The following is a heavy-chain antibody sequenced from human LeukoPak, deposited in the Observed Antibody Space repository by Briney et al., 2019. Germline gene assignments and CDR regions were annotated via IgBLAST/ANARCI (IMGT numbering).Heavy chain of an antibody. CDR3: ARRSWYVDY. V-gene: IGHV4-59*01. CDR1: GGSMSTYY. D-gene: IGHD6-13*01. CDR2: IYDSLST. Sequence: TSETLSLTCTVSGGSMSTYYWSWIRQPPGKGLEWIGYIYDSLSTDYNPSLKSRVTISVDMSKNQSSLKLTSVTAADTAVYYCARRSWYVDYWGQGTLVTVSS. J-gene: IGHJ4*02.